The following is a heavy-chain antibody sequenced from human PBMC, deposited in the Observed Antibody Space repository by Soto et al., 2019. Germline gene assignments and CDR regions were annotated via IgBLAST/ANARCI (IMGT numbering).Heavy chain of an antibody. J-gene: IGHJ4*02. D-gene: IGHD3-22*01. CDR2: IYHSGNT. Sequence: SETLSLTCAVSGYSISNGYYWGWIRQPPGKGLEWIGSIYHSGNTFCNPSLKSRVTISVDMSRNQFSLKLSSVTAADTAVYYCARVAYFDTTGYYYYFDYWGQGTLVTVSS. V-gene: IGHV4-38-2*01. CDR1: GYSISNGYY. CDR3: ARVAYFDTTGYYYYFDY.